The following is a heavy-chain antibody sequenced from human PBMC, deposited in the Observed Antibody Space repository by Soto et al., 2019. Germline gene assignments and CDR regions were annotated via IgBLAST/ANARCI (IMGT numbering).Heavy chain of an antibody. CDR1: GYTFNSYN. CDR3: AREFVAGQWWRFHP. D-gene: IGHD2-8*01. CDR2: MNPYKGTT. Sequence: QEQLVQSGAEVKKSGASVKVSCKASGYTFNSYNINWVRQAAGQGLEWMGWMNPYKGTTGYAEKFQGRVTLSMDASRSTAYMELNSLTSADTAVYYCAREFVAGQWWRFHPWVQVTLVTVSP. J-gene: IGHJ5*02. V-gene: IGHV1-8*01.